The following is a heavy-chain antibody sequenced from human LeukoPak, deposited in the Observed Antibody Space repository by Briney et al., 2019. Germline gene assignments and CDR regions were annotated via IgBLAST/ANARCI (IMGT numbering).Heavy chain of an antibody. Sequence: GGSLRLSCVASGFRFSSNWMHWVRQAPGKGLEWLATTSQDERQKYYVDSVKGRFTISRDNAKNSLFLQMNNLRGEDMAVYYCAELGITMIGGVWGKGTTVTISS. J-gene: IGHJ6*04. CDR1: GFRFSSNW. CDR3: AELGITMIGGV. V-gene: IGHV3-7*01. D-gene: IGHD3-10*02. CDR2: TSQDERQK.